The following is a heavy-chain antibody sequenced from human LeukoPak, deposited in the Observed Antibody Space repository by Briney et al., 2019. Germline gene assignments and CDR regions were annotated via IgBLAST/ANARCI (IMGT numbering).Heavy chain of an antibody. CDR2: IYYSGST. CDR1: GGSISSYY. Sequence: PSETLSLTCTVSGGSISSYYWSWIRQPPGKGLEWIGYIYYSGSTNYNPSLKSRVTISVDTSKNQFSLKLSSVTAADTAVYYCASLTGRLIDYWGQGTLVTVSS. D-gene: IGHD1-14*01. CDR3: ASLTGRLIDY. V-gene: IGHV4-59*12. J-gene: IGHJ4*02.